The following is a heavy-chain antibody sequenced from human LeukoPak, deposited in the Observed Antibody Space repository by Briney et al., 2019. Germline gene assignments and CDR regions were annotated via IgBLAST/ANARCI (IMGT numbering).Heavy chain of an antibody. CDR2: ISGSGDNT. V-gene: IGHV3-23*01. Sequence: GGSLRLSCAASGFTFNNYAMSWVRQAPGKGLEWVSSISGSGDNTYYADSVRGRFTISRDNSKNTLYLQMNSLRAEDTAVYYCANDFDYWGQGTLVTVSS. CDR3: ANDFDY. CDR1: GFTFNNYA. J-gene: IGHJ4*02.